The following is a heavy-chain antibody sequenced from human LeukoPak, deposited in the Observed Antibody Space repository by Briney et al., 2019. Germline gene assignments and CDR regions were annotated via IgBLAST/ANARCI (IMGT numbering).Heavy chain of an antibody. Sequence: GGSLRLSCAASGFTFSSYAMSWVRQAPGKGLEWVSAISGSGGTTYYADSVKGRFSISRDNSKNTLYLQMNSLRAEDTAVYYCASEAFERITMVRGVIITEPDAFDIWGQGTMVTVSS. CDR2: ISGSGGTT. CDR1: GFTFSSYA. CDR3: ASEAFERITMVRGVIITEPDAFDI. D-gene: IGHD3-10*01. J-gene: IGHJ3*02. V-gene: IGHV3-23*01.